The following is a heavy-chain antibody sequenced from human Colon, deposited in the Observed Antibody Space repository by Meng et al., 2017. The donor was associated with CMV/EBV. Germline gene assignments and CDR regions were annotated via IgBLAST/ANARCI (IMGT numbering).Heavy chain of an antibody. CDR3: VRESWYFDF. V-gene: IGHV1-2*02. J-gene: IGHJ4*02. CDR2: IYPQDGGT. D-gene: IGHD6-13*01. CDR1: GYTFTANH. Sequence: QVRLVQTGIEVQKPGASGKVSCKTSGYTFTANHLHWVRQAPGQGLEWMGWIYPQDGGTYFAQKFQDRVTLTRDTSITTAYMELSGLTSDDTAIYYCVRESWYFDFWGEGTLVTVSS.